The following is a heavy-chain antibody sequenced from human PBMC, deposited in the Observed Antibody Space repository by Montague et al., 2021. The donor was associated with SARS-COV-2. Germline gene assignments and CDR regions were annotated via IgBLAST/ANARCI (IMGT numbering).Heavy chain of an antibody. Sequence: SETLSLTCTVSGGSIRSYYWSWIRQPPGNGLEWIGYIYYSGSTNYNPSLESRVTISVDTSKNQFSLNLSSVTAADTAVYYCARATDVSRDSPVVGYWGQGTQVTVSS. CDR3: ARATDVSRDSPVVGY. D-gene: IGHD5-24*01. J-gene: IGHJ4*02. CDR2: IYYSGST. V-gene: IGHV4-59*01. CDR1: GGSIRSYY.